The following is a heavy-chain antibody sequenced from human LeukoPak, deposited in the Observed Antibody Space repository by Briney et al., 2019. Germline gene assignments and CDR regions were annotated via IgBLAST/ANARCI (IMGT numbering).Heavy chain of an antibody. CDR2: ISGSGGST. Sequence: PSETLSLTCTVSGGSISSYYWSWIRQPPGKGLEWVSAISGSGGSTYYADSVKGRFTISRDNSKNTLYLQMNSLRAEDTAVYYCAKTPMALLWSSYYYYGMDVWGQGTTVTVSS. CDR1: GGSISSYY. CDR3: AKTPMALLWSSYYYYGMDV. J-gene: IGHJ6*02. D-gene: IGHD3-10*01. V-gene: IGHV3-23*01.